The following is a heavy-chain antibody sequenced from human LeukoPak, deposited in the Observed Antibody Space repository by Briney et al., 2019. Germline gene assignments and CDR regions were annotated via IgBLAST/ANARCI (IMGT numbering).Heavy chain of an antibody. CDR2: ISAYNGNT. CDR1: GYTFTSYG. J-gene: IGHJ3*02. Sequence: ASVKVSCKASGYTFTSYGISWVRQAPGQGVEWMGWISAYNGNTNYAQKLEGRVTMTTDTSTSTAYMELRSLRSVDTAVYYCARASNYDFWSGYYWTHDAFDIWGQGTMVTVSS. CDR3: ARASNYDFWSGYYWTHDAFDI. D-gene: IGHD3-3*01. V-gene: IGHV1-18*01.